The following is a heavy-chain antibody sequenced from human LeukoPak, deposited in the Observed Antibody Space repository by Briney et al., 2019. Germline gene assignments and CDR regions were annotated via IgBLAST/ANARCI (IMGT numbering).Heavy chain of an antibody. Sequence: SVKVSCKASGGTFSSYAISWVRQAPGQGLEWMGRIIPILGIANYAQKFQGRVTITADKSTSTAYMELSSLRSEDTAVYYCARDGYNTKPLDYWGQGTLVTVSS. V-gene: IGHV1-69*04. CDR1: GGTFSSYA. D-gene: IGHD5-24*01. CDR2: IIPILGIA. J-gene: IGHJ4*02. CDR3: ARDGYNTKPLDY.